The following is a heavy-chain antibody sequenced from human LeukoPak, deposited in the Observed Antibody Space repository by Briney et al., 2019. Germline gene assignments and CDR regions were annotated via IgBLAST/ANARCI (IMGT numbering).Heavy chain of an antibody. CDR1: GYIFTSYG. D-gene: IGHD6-6*01. CDR3: ARDGSSSSSVYYYYGMDV. CDR2: ISAFNGNT. Sequence: GASVKVSCKASGYIFTSYGVSWVRQAPGQGLEWMGWISAFNGNTNYAQKLQGRVTMTTDTSTSTAYMELRSLRSDDTAVYYCARDGSSSSSVYYYYGMDVWGQGTTVTVSS. V-gene: IGHV1-18*01. J-gene: IGHJ6*02.